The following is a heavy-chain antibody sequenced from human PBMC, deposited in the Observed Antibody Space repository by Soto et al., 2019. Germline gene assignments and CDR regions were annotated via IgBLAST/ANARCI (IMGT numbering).Heavy chain of an antibody. CDR3: ARGRGAENTFYYSFGMEV. J-gene: IGHJ6*02. V-gene: IGHV4-34*01. CDR1: VGSFSGYY. D-gene: IGHD3-16*01. Sequence: SETLSLTCAVYVGSFSGYYWSLIRQPPGKGLERIGEIKHSGSANYNPSLKSRVTVSVDTSKKQFSLKLNSVTAEDTAVYYCARGRGAENTFYYSFGMEVWGQANTVTVS. CDR2: IKHSGSA.